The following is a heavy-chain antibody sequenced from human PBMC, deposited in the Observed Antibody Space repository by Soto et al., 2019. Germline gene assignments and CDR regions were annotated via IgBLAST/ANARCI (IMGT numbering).Heavy chain of an antibody. J-gene: IGHJ4*02. CDR3: TTDTRWAVAGSPTQDY. Sequence: EVQLVESGGGLVKPGGSLRLSCAASRFTFSNAWMNWVRQAPGRGLEWVGRIKTKTADGTTDYSAPVKGRFTISRDDSKNTLYLQMNSLRTDDTAVYYCTTDTRWAVAGSPTQDYWGQGTLVTVSS. CDR1: RFTFSNAW. V-gene: IGHV3-15*07. D-gene: IGHD6-19*01. CDR2: IKTKTADGTT.